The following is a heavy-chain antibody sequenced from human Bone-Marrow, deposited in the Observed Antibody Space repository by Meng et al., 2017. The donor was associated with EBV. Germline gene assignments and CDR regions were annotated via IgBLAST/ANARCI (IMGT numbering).Heavy chain of an antibody. CDR2: IYYSGST. J-gene: IGHJ5*02. Sequence: QLHLQESGPGLVKPSETLSLTCTVSGGSISSSSYYWGWIRQPPGKGLEWIESIYYSGSTYYNPSLKSRVTISVDTSKNQFSLKLNSVTAADTAVYFCARHDRLGDYGVSWGQGTLVTVSS. CDR1: GGSISSSSYY. V-gene: IGHV4-39*01. CDR3: ARHDRLGDYGVS. D-gene: IGHD4-17*01.